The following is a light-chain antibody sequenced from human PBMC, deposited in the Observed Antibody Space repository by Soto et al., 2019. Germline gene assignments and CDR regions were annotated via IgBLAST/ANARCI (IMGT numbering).Light chain of an antibody. V-gene: IGKV3D-20*02. CDR3: QQRSNWPPT. CDR2: GAS. CDR1: QSVSSSY. J-gene: IGKJ1*01. Sequence: EIVLTQSPGTLSLSPGERAILSCRASQSVSSSYLAWYRQKPGQAPSLLIYGASNRATGIPARFSGSGSGTDFTLTISSLEPEDFAVYYCQQRSNWPPTFGQGTKV.